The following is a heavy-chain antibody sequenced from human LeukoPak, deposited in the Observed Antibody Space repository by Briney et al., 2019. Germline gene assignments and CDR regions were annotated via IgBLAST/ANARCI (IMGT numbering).Heavy chain of an antibody. Sequence: PSETLSLTCTVSGGSISSYYWTWIRQPPGKGLEWIGFIDYSGSTNYKPSLRSRVTMSVDTSKNQFSLKLSSVTAADTAVYCCARGVGAPSFYYYYGMDVWGQGTTVTVSS. CDR2: IDYSGST. CDR3: ARGVGAPSFYYYYGMDV. J-gene: IGHJ6*02. CDR1: GGSISSYY. V-gene: IGHV4-59*01. D-gene: IGHD1-26*01.